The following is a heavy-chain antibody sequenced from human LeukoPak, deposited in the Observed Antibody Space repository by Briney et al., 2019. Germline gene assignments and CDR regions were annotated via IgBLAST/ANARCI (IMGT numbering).Heavy chain of an antibody. CDR2: ISAYNGNT. J-gene: IGHJ6*02. CDR1: GYTFTSYG. D-gene: IGHD4-11*01. V-gene: IGHV1-18*01. Sequence: ASVKVSCKASGYTFTSYGISWVRQAPGQGLEWMGWISAYNGNTNYAQELQGRVTMTTDTSTSTAYMELRSLRSDDTAVYYCARDDYSNDDYYYYGMDVWGQGTTVTVSS. CDR3: ARDDYSNDDYYYYGMDV.